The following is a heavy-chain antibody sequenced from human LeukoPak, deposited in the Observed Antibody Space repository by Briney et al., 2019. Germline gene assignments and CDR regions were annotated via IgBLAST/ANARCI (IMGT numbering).Heavy chain of an antibody. V-gene: IGHV3-23*01. Sequence: SGGSLRLSCAASGFRFSSYAMSWVRQAPGKGLEWISSISGSVGNTNYADSVKGRFTFSRDNSKNTLYLQMNSLRAEDTAIYFCAKFPQSVVGTTQFDFWGQGTLVTVSS. D-gene: IGHD2-15*01. J-gene: IGHJ4*02. CDR1: GFRFSSYA. CDR3: AKFPQSVVGTTQFDF. CDR2: ISGSVGNT.